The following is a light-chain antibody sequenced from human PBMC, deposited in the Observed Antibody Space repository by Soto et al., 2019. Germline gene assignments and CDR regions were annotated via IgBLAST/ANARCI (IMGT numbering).Light chain of an antibody. CDR1: QRIDNY. V-gene: IGKV1-39*01. CDR2: AVA. J-gene: IGKJ2*01. Sequence: DIQMTQSPSSLSASVGDRVTITCRASQRIDNYLNWYQQKPGKAPNLVIYAVASLQGGVPSRFSGSASGTDFTLTIISLQPEDFATYYCQQTYDTPTTFGQGTKLEI. CDR3: QQTYDTPTT.